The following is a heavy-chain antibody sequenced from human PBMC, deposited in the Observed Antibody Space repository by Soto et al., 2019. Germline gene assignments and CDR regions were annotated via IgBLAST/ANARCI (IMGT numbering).Heavy chain of an antibody. J-gene: IGHJ4*02. CDR2: INHSGST. CDR1: GGSFSGYY. CDR3: ARGLKGIAAAGTVY. Sequence: ETLSLTCAVYGGSFSGYYWSWIRQPPGKGLEWIGEINHSGSTNYNPSLKSRVTISVDTSKNQFSLKLSSVTAADTAVYYCARGLKGIAAAGTVYWGQGTLVTVSS. D-gene: IGHD6-13*01. V-gene: IGHV4-34*01.